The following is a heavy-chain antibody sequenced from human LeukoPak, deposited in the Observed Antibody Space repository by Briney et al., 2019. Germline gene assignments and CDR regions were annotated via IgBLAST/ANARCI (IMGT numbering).Heavy chain of an antibody. Sequence: SETLSLTCTVSGGSITSYYWSWIRQPPGRGLEWIGYIYYSGSTNYNPSLESRVTIPVDTSKSQFSLKLSSVTAADTAVYYCARGHGDRPYYFDYWGQGTLVTVSS. CDR2: IYYSGST. D-gene: IGHD7-27*01. V-gene: IGHV4-59*12. CDR3: ARGHGDRPYYFDY. J-gene: IGHJ4*02. CDR1: GGSITSYY.